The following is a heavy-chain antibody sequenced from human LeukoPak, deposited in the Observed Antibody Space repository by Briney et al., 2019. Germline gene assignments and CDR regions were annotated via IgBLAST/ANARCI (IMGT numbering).Heavy chain of an antibody. D-gene: IGHD3-16*02. CDR2: INHSGST. Sequence: PSETLSLTCAAYGGSFSGYYWSWIRQPPGKGLEWIGEINHSGSTNYNPSLKSRVTISVDTSKNQFSLKLSSVTAADTAVYYCARGGDDYVWGSYPYIDYWGQGTLVTVSS. V-gene: IGHV4-34*01. CDR3: ARGGDDYVWGSYPYIDY. J-gene: IGHJ4*02. CDR1: GGSFSGYY.